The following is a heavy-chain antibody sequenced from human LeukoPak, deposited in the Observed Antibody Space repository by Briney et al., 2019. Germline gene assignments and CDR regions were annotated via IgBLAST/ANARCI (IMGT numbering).Heavy chain of an antibody. CDR1: GGSFSGYY. J-gene: IGHJ4*02. V-gene: IGHV4-34*01. Sequence: PSETLSLTCAVYGGSFSGYYWSWIRQPPGKGLEWIGEINHSGSTNYNPSLKSRVTISVDTSKNQFSLKLSSVTAADTAVYYCARRITIFGVVIKRKGYYFDYWGQGTLVTVSS. D-gene: IGHD3-3*01. CDR3: ARRITIFGVVIKRKGYYFDY. CDR2: INHSGST.